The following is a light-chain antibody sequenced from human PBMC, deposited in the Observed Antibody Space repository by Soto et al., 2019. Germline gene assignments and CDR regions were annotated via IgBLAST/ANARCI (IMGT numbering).Light chain of an antibody. V-gene: IGKV3-20*01. CDR3: QQYGSLWT. J-gene: IGKJ1*01. CDR1: QSVSSSY. Sequence: EIVLTQSPGTLSLSPGERATLSCRASQSVSSSYLAWYQQKPGQAPRLLIYGASSRATGIPDRFSGSGSGTDFTLTISSLEPEDFAVYYCQQYGSLWTFGQGTKV. CDR2: GAS.